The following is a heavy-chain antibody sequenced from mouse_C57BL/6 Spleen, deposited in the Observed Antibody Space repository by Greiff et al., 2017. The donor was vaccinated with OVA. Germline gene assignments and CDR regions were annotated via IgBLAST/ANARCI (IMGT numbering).Heavy chain of an antibody. J-gene: IGHJ2*01. CDR2: IYPGSGST. D-gene: IGHD1-1*01. Sequence: VQLQQSGAELVKPGASVKMSCKASGYTFTSYWITWVKQRPGQGLEWIGDIYPGSGSTTYNEKFKSKATLTVDASSSTAYLQRGSLTSEDSAVDYCARWALYYCSSYGYWGQGTTLTVSS. CDR1: GYTFTSYW. CDR3: ARWALYYCSSYGY. V-gene: IGHV1-55*01.